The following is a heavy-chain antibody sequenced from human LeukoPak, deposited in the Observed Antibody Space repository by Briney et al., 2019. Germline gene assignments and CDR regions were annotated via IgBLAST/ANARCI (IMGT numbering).Heavy chain of an antibody. D-gene: IGHD1-26*01. Sequence: GASVKVSCKASGYTFTSYDINWVRQAPGQGLEWMGWISAYNGNANYAQKLQGRVTMTTDTSTSTAYMELRSLRSDDTAVYYCARVPASGSYFYYYYYMDVWGKGTTVTVSS. V-gene: IGHV1-18*01. CDR2: ISAYNGNA. CDR3: ARVPASGSYFYYYYYMDV. CDR1: GYTFTSYD. J-gene: IGHJ6*03.